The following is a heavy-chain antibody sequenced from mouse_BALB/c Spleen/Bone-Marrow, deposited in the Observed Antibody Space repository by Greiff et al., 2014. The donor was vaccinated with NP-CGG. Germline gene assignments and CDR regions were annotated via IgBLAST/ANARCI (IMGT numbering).Heavy chain of an antibody. CDR3: VRAYGSSYAMDY. CDR2: ISSGGNYT. J-gene: IGHJ4*01. Sequence: EVHLVESGGGLVKPGGSLKLSCAASGFTFSSYAMSWVRQSPEKRLEWVAEISSGGNYTYYPGTVTGRFTISRDNAKNILYLEMSSLRSDDTAMYYCVRAYGSSYAMDYWGQGTSVTVSS. CDR1: GFTFSSYA. D-gene: IGHD1-1*01. V-gene: IGHV5-9-4*01.